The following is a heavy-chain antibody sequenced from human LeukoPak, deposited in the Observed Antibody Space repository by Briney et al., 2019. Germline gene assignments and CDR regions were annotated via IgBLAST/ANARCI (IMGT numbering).Heavy chain of an antibody. CDR1: GFTFSSYD. CDR3: AKEKVPAALDY. V-gene: IGHV3-13*01. J-gene: IGHJ4*02. D-gene: IGHD2-2*01. CDR2: IGTAGDT. Sequence: PGGSLRLSCAASGFTFSSYDMHWVRQATGKGLEWVSAIGTAGDTYYPGSVKGRFTISRDNAKNSLYLQMNSLRAEDTALYYCAKEKVPAALDYWGQGTLVTVSS.